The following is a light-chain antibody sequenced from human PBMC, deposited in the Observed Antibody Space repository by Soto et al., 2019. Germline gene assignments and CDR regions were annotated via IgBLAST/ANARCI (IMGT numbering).Light chain of an antibody. J-gene: IGKJ5*01. Sequence: IQMTQSPSSVSASVGDRVTNSWQASQGISRSLAWYQQKPGKAPKLLIYAASSLQSGVPSRFSGSGFGTDFTLTISSLQPEDSAIYYCQQADTFPITFGQGTRLEIK. V-gene: IGKV1D-12*01. CDR2: AAS. CDR1: QGISRS. CDR3: QQADTFPIT.